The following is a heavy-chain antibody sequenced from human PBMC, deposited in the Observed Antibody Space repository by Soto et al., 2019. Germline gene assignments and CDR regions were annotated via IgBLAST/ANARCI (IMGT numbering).Heavy chain of an antibody. CDR2: INPVFNSP. CDR3: VCLYGSGLLDS. J-gene: IGHJ4*02. D-gene: IGHD3-10*01. Sequence: HVQLVQSGAEVKKPGSSVKVSCRASGGTFSFCSVGWVRQAPGQGLEWMGGINPVFNSPHSAQRFQGRVSITANNSAATAYMDLSSLTSEDTAIYYCVCLYGSGLLDSWGQGTLVTVSS. V-gene: IGHV1-69*06. CDR1: GGTFSFCS.